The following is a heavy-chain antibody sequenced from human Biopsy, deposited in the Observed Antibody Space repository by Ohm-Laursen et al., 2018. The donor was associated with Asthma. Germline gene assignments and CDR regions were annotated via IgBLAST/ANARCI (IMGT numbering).Heavy chain of an antibody. CDR3: AREGVAGTHIED. D-gene: IGHD6-19*01. CDR1: GFAFDSYA. V-gene: IGHV3-30-3*01. J-gene: IGHJ4*02. Sequence: SLRLSCTASGFAFDSYATSWARQAPGKGLEWVAVISYDGSSIYYADSVKGRFTISRDNSKNTLSLQMNSLTAEDTAVYYCAREGVAGTHIEDWGQGTLVTVSS. CDR2: ISYDGSSI.